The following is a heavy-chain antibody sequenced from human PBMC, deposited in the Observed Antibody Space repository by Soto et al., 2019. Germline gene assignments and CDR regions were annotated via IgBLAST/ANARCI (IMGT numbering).Heavy chain of an antibody. CDR1: GYTFTSYG. Sequence: ASVKVSCKASGYTFTSYGISWVRQAPGQRLEWKGWISAYNGNTNYAQKLQGRVTMTTDTSTSTAYMELRSLRSDDTAVYYCARWYYYDSSGYIDYWGQGTLVTVSS. D-gene: IGHD3-22*01. CDR3: ARWYYYDSSGYIDY. J-gene: IGHJ4*02. V-gene: IGHV1-18*01. CDR2: ISAYNGNT.